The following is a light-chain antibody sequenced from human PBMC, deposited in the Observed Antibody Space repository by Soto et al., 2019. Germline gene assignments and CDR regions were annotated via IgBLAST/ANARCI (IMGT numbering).Light chain of an antibody. J-gene: IGKJ5*01. Sequence: EIVLTQSPGTLSLSPGERATLSCRASQSVSSSYLAWYQQKPGQAPRLLIYDASSRATGIPDRFSGSGSGTDFTLTISRLEPEDFAVYYCQQYGSSLFFGQGTRLEIK. CDR2: DAS. CDR3: QQYGSSLF. CDR1: QSVSSSY. V-gene: IGKV3-20*01.